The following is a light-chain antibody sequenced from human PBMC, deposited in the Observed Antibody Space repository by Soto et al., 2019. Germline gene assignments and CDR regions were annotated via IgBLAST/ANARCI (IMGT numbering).Light chain of an antibody. CDR1: QSISSW. CDR2: RAS. CDR3: QQYQSSPLT. V-gene: IGKV1-5*03. J-gene: IGKJ4*01. Sequence: DIQMTQSPSTLSASVGDRVTITCRASQSISSWLAWYQQKPGKAPKLLIYRASSLESGVPSRFSGSGSGTEFILTISSLQPDDFATYYGQQYQSSPLTFGGGTKVEIK.